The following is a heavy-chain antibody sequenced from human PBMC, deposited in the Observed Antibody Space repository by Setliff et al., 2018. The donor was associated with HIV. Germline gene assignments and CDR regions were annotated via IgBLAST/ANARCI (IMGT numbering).Heavy chain of an antibody. CDR1: GGPFSDHY. CDR3: ASHRYSSSINWFDP. D-gene: IGHD6-13*01. J-gene: IGHJ5*02. CDR2: IHHTGYM. Sequence: LSLTCAVHGGPFSDHYWNWSRQPPGKGLEWIAEIHHTGYMNYNPSLKSRVTMSIDTSQNQFSLKLTSVTATDTAVYYCASHRYSSSINWFDPWGQGNLVTVSS. V-gene: IGHV4-34*01.